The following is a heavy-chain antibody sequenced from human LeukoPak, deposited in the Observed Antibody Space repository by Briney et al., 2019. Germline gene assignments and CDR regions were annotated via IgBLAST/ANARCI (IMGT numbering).Heavy chain of an antibody. D-gene: IGHD6-19*01. CDR2: IDWDDDK. CDR3: ARMVWQHWLGYYYYYIDV. J-gene: IGHJ6*03. Sequence: SGPTLVNPTQTLTLTCSFSGFSLSTRGMCVSWIRQPPGKALEWLARIDWDDDKFYNTSLKTRLTISKDTSKNQVILTMTNMDPVDTGTFYCARMVWQHWLGYYYYYIDVWGKGTTVTVSS. V-gene: IGHV2-70*17. CDR1: GFSLSTRGMC.